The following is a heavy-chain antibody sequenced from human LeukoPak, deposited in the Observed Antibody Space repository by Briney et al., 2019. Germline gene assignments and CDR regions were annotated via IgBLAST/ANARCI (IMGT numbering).Heavy chain of an antibody. CDR3: ARQYISGQWYFDY. CDR2: IRYDGSNK. D-gene: IGHD5-18*01. V-gene: IGHV3-30*04. CDR1: GFTFNNYA. Sequence: GRSLRLSCVASGFTFNNYAMHWVRQAPGKGLEWVAFIRYDGSNKYYADSVKGRFTISRDNSKNTLYLQMNSLIPEDTAVYYCARQYISGQWYFDYWGQGTLVTVSS. J-gene: IGHJ4*02.